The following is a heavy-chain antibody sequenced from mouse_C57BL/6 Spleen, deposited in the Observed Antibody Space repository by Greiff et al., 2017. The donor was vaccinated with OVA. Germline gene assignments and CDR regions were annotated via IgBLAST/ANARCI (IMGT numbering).Heavy chain of an antibody. CDR2: IYPGDGDT. J-gene: IGHJ2*01. CDR1: GYAFSSSW. Sequence: LVESGPELVKPGASVKISCKASGYAFSSSWMNWVKQRPGKGLEWIGRIYPGDGDTNYNGKFKGKATLTADKSSSTAYMQLSSLTSEDSAVYFCARRRGYYFDYWGQGTTLTVSS. CDR3: ARRRGYYFDY. V-gene: IGHV1-82*01.